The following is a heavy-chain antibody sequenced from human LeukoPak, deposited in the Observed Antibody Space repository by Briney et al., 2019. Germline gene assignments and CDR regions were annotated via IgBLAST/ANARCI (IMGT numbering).Heavy chain of an antibody. Sequence: GGSLRLSCTASGFTFGDYAMSWVRQAPGKGLEWVGFIRSKAYGGTTEYAPSVKGRFTISRDDSKSIAYLQMNSLKTEDTAVYYCTREDDFWSGYSGSWGRGTLVTVSS. CDR2: IRSKAYGGTT. CDR1: GFTFGDYA. CDR3: TREDDFWSGYSGS. V-gene: IGHV3-49*04. J-gene: IGHJ4*02. D-gene: IGHD3-3*01.